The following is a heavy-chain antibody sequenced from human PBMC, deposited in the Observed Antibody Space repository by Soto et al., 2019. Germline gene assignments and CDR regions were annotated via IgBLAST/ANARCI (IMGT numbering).Heavy chain of an antibody. CDR1: GYSISSGYY. Sequence: LSLTCAVSGYSISSGYYWGWIRQPPGKGLEWIGSIYHSGSTYYNPSLKSRVTISVDTSKNQFSLKLSSVTAADTAVYYCASDGGPYYFDYWGQGTLVTSPQ. J-gene: IGHJ4*02. CDR2: IYHSGST. V-gene: IGHV4-38-2*01. CDR3: ASDGGPYYFDY.